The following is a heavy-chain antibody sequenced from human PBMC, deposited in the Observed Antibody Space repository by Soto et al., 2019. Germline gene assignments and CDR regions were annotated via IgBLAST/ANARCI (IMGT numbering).Heavy chain of an antibody. V-gene: IGHV1-2*02. CDR2: INPNSGGT. J-gene: IGHJ6*02. CDR3: ARGRQRIKYRSWSYYYYCMDV. CDR1: GYTFTGYY. D-gene: IGHD6-13*01. Sequence: ASVKVSCKASGYTFTGYYMHWVRQAPGQGLEWMGWINPNSGGTNYAQKFQGRVTMTRDTSISTAYMELSRLRSDDTAVYYCARGRQRIKYRSWSYYYYCMDVWGQGTRVTVSS.